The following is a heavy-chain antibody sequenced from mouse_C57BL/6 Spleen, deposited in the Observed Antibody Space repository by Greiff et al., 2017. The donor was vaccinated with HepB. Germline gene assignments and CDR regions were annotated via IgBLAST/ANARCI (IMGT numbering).Heavy chain of an antibody. J-gene: IGHJ2*01. CDR1: GYTFTDYY. D-gene: IGHD2-10*02. CDR2: IYPGSGNT. V-gene: IGHV1-76*01. CDR3: AREGYGLFDY. Sequence: VQLQQSGAELVRPGASVKLSCKASGYTFTDYYINWVKQRPGQGLEWIARIYPGSGNTYYNEKFKGKATLTAEKSSSTAYMQLSSLTSEDSAVYFCAREGYGLFDYWGQGTTLTVSS.